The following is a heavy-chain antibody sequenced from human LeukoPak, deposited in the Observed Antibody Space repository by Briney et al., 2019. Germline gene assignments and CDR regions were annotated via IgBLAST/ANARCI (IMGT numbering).Heavy chain of an antibody. J-gene: IGHJ6*03. CDR3: ARLIMVRGASDYYYYYMDV. D-gene: IGHD3-10*01. CDR1: GYRFTSYW. CDR2: IYPGDSDT. Sequence: GESLKISCQGSGYRFTSYWIAWVRQLPGKGLEWMGIIYPGDSDTRYSPSFQGQVTISADKSISTAYLKWSSLKASDTAMYYCARLIMVRGASDYYYYYMDVWGKGTTVTVSS. V-gene: IGHV5-51*01.